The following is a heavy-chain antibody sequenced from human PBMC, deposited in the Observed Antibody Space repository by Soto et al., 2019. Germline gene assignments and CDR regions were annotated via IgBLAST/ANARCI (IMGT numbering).Heavy chain of an antibody. CDR3: ARKFYYCSSTSCYRGAFDI. CDR1: GGSFSGCY. CDR2: INHSGST. D-gene: IGHD2-2*02. V-gene: IGHV4-34*01. J-gene: IGHJ3*02. Sequence: PSETLSLTCAVYGGSFSGCYWSWIRQPPGKGLEWIGEINHSGSTNYNPSLKSRVTISVDTSKNQFSLKLSSVTAADTAVYYCARKFYYCSSTSCYRGAFDIWGQGTMVTVSS.